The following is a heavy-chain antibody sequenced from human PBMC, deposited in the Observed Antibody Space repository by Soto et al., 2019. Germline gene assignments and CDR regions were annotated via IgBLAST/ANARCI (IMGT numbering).Heavy chain of an antibody. CDR3: ARDARYFDWFLGDY. D-gene: IGHD3-9*01. Sequence: GGSLRLSCAASGFTFSSYSMNWVRQAPGKGLEWVSSISSSSSYIYYADSVKGRFTISRDSAKNSLYLQMNSLRAEDTAVYYCARDARYFDWFLGDYWGQGTLVTVSS. J-gene: IGHJ4*02. CDR2: ISSSSSYI. V-gene: IGHV3-21*01. CDR1: GFTFSSYS.